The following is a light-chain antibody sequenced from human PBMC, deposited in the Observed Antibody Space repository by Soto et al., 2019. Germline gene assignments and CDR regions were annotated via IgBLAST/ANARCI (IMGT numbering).Light chain of an antibody. V-gene: IGKV3-15*01. Sequence: EIVMTQSPATLSVSPGERATLSCRASQSVSSKLAWYQQKPGQGPRLLIYGASTRATGIPARFSGSGSGTEFTLTISILQSEDFSTWLWTFGQGTKVEIK. CDR1: QSVSSK. CDR2: GAS. J-gene: IGKJ1*01. CDR3: T.